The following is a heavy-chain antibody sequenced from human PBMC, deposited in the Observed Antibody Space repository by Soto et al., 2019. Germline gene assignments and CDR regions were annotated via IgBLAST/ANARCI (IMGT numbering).Heavy chain of an antibody. D-gene: IGHD3-3*01. CDR2: VYCSGST. CDR1: GGSISSGGYY. CDR3: ARESLDYDFWSGSPYYYYGMDV. V-gene: IGHV4-31*03. Sequence: SETLSLTCTVSGGSISSGGYYWSWIRQHPGKGLEWIGYVYCSGSTYYNPSLKSRVTISVDTSKNQFSLKLSSVTAADTAVYYCARESLDYDFWSGSPYYYYGMDVWGQGTTVTVSS. J-gene: IGHJ6*02.